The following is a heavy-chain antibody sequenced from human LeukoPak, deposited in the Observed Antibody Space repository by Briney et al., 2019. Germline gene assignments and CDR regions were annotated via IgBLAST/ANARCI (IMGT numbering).Heavy chain of an antibody. J-gene: IGHJ5*02. Sequence: GGSLRLSCAASGSTFSSYWMHWVRQAPGKGLVWVSRINSDGSSISYADSVKGRFTISRDNAKNTLYLQMNSLRAEDTAVYYCARDISSSSTWLDPWGQGTLVTVSS. D-gene: IGHD6-6*01. CDR3: ARDISSSSTWLDP. V-gene: IGHV3-74*01. CDR1: GSTFSSYW. CDR2: INSDGSSI.